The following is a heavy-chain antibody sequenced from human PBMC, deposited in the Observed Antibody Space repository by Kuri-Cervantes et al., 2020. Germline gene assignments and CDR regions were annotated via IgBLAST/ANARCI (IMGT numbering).Heavy chain of an antibody. V-gene: IGHV4-59*10. CDR3: ASRSSGYDPLDY. Sequence: ESLKISCAVYGGSFSGYYWSWIRQPAGKGLEWIGRIYTSGSTNYNPSLKSRVTISVDTSKNQFSLKLSSVTAADTAVYYCASRSSGYDPLDYWGQGTLVTVSS. D-gene: IGHD5-12*01. CDR2: IYTSGST. CDR1: GGSFSGYY. J-gene: IGHJ4*02.